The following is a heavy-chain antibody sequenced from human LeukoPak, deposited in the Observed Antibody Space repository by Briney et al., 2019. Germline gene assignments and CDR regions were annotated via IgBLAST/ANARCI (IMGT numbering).Heavy chain of an antibody. J-gene: IGHJ4*02. V-gene: IGHV3-23*01. CDR3: ASHKLDWSQWLADY. CDR1: GFTFNRYA. CDR2: ISGNADAT. D-gene: IGHD6-19*01. Sequence: GGSLRLSCAASGFTFNRYAMSWVRQAPGKGLEWVSAISGNADATYYADSVKGRFTISRDNSKNTLYLQMNSLRAEDTAVYYCASHKLDWSQWLADYWGQGTLVTVSS.